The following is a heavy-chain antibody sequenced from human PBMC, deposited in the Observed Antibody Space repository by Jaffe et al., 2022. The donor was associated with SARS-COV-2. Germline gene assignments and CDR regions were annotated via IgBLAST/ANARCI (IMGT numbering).Heavy chain of an antibody. CDR3: ARDPDDSDPYNWFDP. CDR2: ISSSSSYI. V-gene: IGHV3-21*01. CDR1: GFTFSSYS. Sequence: EVQLVESGGGLVKPGGSLRLSCAASGFTFSSYSMNWVRQAPGKGLEWVSSISSSSSYIYYADSVKGRFTISRDNAKNSLYLQMNSLRAEDTAVYYCARDPDDSDPYNWFDPWGQGTLVTVSS. J-gene: IGHJ5*02. D-gene: IGHD3-22*01.